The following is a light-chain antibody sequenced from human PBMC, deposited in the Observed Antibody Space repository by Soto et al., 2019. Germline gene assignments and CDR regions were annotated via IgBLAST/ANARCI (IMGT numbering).Light chain of an antibody. Sequence: DIQMTQSPSSLSASVGDRVTITCRASQGISNYLAWYQQKPGEVPKLLIYAASTLHSGVPSRLSGSGSGTDFTLTISSLQPEDVATYYCQKYNSAPKTFGQGTKVDIK. CDR3: QKYNSAPKT. J-gene: IGKJ1*01. CDR1: QGISNY. CDR2: AAS. V-gene: IGKV1-27*01.